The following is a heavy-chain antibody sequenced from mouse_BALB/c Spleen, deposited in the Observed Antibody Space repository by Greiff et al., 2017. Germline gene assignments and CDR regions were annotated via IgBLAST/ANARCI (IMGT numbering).Heavy chain of an antibody. V-gene: IGHV1-14*01. Sequence: EVQRVESGPELVKPGASVKMSCKASGYTFTSYVMHWVKQKPGQGLEWIGYINPYNDGTKYNEKFKGKATLTSDKSSSTAYMELSSLTSEDSAVYYCARGGVYGNYVDWFAYWGQGTLVTVSA. CDR2: INPYNDGT. J-gene: IGHJ3*01. CDR3: ARGGVYGNYVDWFAY. D-gene: IGHD2-1*01. CDR1: GYTFTSYV.